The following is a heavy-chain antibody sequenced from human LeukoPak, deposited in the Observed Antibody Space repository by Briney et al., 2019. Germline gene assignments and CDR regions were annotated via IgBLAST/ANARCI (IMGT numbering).Heavy chain of an antibody. CDR3: ARLTSSWFDY. CDR1: GFTFSSYG. CDR2: IRYDGSNK. D-gene: IGHD6-13*01. Sequence: GGSLRLSCAASGFTFSSYGMHWVRQAPGKGLEWVAFIRYDGSNKYYADSVKGRFTISRDNSKNTLYLQMNSLRAEDTAVYYCARLTSSWFDYWGQGTLVTVSS. V-gene: IGHV3-30*02. J-gene: IGHJ4*02.